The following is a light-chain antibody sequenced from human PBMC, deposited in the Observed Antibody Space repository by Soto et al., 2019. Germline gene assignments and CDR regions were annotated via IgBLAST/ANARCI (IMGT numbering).Light chain of an antibody. CDR2: DAS. Sequence: EIVLTQSPGTLSLSPGERVTLSCRASQTVSNSYLAWYQQKRGQAPRLLIFDASTRATGIPDRVSGSGSGTDFTLTISRLEPEDFAVYYCQLYGVSPKTFGQGTNVEVK. J-gene: IGKJ1*01. CDR1: QTVSNSY. V-gene: IGKV3-20*01. CDR3: QLYGVSPKT.